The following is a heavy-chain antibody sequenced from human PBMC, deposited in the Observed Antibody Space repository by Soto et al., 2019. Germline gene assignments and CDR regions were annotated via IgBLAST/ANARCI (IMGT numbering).Heavy chain of an antibody. V-gene: IGHV1-18*04. CDR3: ARAEKWVTGSMGAY. D-gene: IGHD1-20*01. CDR2: SNAYSGDT. Sequence: QVQLVQSGAEVKKPGASVKVSCTASGYTLTNYGISWVRQAPGQGLEWMGWSNAYSGDTIYAQKLQGRVTMTTDTSTSTAYVELTSLRSDDTAVYYCARAEKWVTGSMGAYWGQGTLVTVSS. CDR1: GYTLTNYG. J-gene: IGHJ4*02.